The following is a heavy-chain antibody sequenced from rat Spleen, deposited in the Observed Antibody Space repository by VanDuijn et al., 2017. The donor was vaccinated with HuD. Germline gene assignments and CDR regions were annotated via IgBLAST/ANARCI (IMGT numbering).Heavy chain of an antibody. D-gene: IGHD1-2*01. V-gene: IGHV5-7*01. CDR2: ISYDGGST. CDR1: GFTFSDYA. J-gene: IGHJ2*01. CDR3: ARHSLYYYSRYIHEYFDN. Sequence: EVQLVESGGGLVQPGRSLKLSCAVSGFTFSDYAMAWVRQAPRKGLEWVATISYDGGSTYYRDSVKGRFTISRDNAKSTLYLQMDSLRSEDTATYYCARHSLYYYSRYIHEYFDNWGQGVMVTVSS.